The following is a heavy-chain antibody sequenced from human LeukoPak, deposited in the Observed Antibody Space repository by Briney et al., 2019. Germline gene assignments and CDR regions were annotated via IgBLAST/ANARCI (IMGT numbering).Heavy chain of an antibody. CDR2: IGRSSQYI. Sequence: GGSLRLSCTASGFTLSLYSMHWVRQAPGKGLEWVSSIGRSSQYIYYGDSVRGRFTISRDNAKNSLYLDMNSPRAEDTAVYSCARDASNIDFAPYFYYMDVWGKGTTVTVSS. CDR3: ARDASNIDFAPYFYYMDV. D-gene: IGHD3-3*01. V-gene: IGHV3-21*01. J-gene: IGHJ6*03. CDR1: GFTLSLYS.